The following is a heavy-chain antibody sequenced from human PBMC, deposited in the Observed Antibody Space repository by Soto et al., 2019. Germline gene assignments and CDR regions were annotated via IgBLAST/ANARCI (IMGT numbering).Heavy chain of an antibody. CDR2: IIPIFGTA. J-gene: IGHJ4*02. Sequence: SVKVSCKASGGTFSSYAISWVRQAPGQGLEWMGGIIPIFGTANYAQKFQGRVTITADKSTSTAYMELSSLRSEDTAVYYCARGPKGYDSIIYYFDYWGQGTLVTVSS. V-gene: IGHV1-69*06. CDR1: GGTFSSYA. D-gene: IGHD5-12*01. CDR3: ARGPKGYDSIIYYFDY.